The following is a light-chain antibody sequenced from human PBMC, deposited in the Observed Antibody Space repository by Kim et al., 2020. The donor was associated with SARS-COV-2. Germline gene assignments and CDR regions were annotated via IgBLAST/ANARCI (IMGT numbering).Light chain of an antibody. CDR3: QQRNDWPRT. Sequence: LSPGEGATLSCRATQGVNTYLAWYQQKPGQAPRLLIYDASNRATGIPARFSGSGSGTDFTLTISSLEPEDFAIYYCQQRNDWPRTFGQGTKLEI. CDR2: DAS. CDR1: QGVNTY. V-gene: IGKV3-11*01. J-gene: IGKJ2*01.